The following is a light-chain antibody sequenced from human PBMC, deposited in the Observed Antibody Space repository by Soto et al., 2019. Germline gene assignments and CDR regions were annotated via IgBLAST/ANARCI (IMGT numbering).Light chain of an antibody. CDR1: QSIRST. CDR3: QHYNHWLWT. CDR2: GAS. J-gene: IGKJ1*01. Sequence: EIVMTQSPATLSVSPGERATLSCRASQSIRSTLAWYQQKPGQAPRLLIYGASTRATGIPARFSGSGSGTEFTLTISSLQSEDVAVYYCQHYNHWLWTFGQRTKVDI. V-gene: IGKV3-15*01.